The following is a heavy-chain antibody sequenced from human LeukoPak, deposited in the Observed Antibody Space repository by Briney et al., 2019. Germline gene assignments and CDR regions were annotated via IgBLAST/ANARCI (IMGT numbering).Heavy chain of an antibody. D-gene: IGHD4-17*01. CDR2: ISYDGSNK. V-gene: IGHV3-30*03. CDR1: GFTFSSYG. CDR3: ARDWGDYGGG. Sequence: GGSLRLSCAASGFTFSSYGMHWVRQAPGKGLEWVAVISYDGSNKYYADSVKGRFTISRDNSKNTLYLQMNSLRAEDTAVYYCARDWGDYGGGWGQGALVTVSS. J-gene: IGHJ4*02.